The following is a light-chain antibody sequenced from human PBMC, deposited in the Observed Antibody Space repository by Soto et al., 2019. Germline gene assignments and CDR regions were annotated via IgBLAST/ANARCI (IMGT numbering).Light chain of an antibody. Sequence: ENVLTQSPGTLSLSPGERATLSCRASLSVTSYLAWYQKKPGQPPRLLIYGAYNRPTGIPDRFTGSGSGTDFTLTISRLQSEDFAVYYCHQRQYWPPITFGQGTRLEIK. V-gene: IGKV3-11*01. J-gene: IGKJ5*01. CDR3: HQRQYWPPIT. CDR1: LSVTSY. CDR2: GAY.